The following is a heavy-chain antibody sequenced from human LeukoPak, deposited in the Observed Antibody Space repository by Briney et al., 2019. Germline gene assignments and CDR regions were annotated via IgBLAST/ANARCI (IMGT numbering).Heavy chain of an antibody. V-gene: IGHV1-69*01. Sequence: GASVKVSCKASGGTFSSYAISWVRQAAGQGLEWMGGIIPIFGTANYAQKFQGRVTITADESTSTAYMELSSLRSEDTAVYYCARVLDDSPTEYYFDYWGQGTLVTVSS. D-gene: IGHD3/OR15-3a*01. J-gene: IGHJ4*02. CDR2: IIPIFGTA. CDR1: GGTFSSYA. CDR3: ARVLDDSPTEYYFDY.